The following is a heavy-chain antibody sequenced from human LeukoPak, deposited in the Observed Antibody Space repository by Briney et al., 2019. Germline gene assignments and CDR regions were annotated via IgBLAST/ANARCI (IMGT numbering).Heavy chain of an antibody. J-gene: IGHJ4*02. V-gene: IGHV4-34*01. D-gene: IGHD2-2*01. Sequence: SSETLSLTCAVYGGSFSGYYWSWIRQPPGKGLEWIGEINHSGSTNYNPSLKSRVTISVDTSKNQFSLKLSSVTAADTAVYYCARVRLSGVVAVKYYFDYWGQGTLVTVSS. CDR3: ARVRLSGVVAVKYYFDY. CDR1: GGSFSGYY. CDR2: INHSGST.